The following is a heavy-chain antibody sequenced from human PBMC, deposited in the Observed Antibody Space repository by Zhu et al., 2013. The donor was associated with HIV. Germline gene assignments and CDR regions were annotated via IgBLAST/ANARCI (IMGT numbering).Heavy chain of an antibody. CDR1: GYTFTSYG. Sequence: QVQLVQSGAEVRKPGASVKVSCKASGYTFTSYGISWVRQAPGQGLEWMGWISAYNGNTNYAQNLQGRVTMTTDTSTSTAYMELRSLRSDDTAVYYCARDFGTNYVVYYYYMDVWGTRDHGHRLL. D-gene: IGHD4-4*01. CDR3: ARDFGTNYVVYYYYMDV. J-gene: IGHJ6*03. CDR2: ISAYNGNT. V-gene: IGHV1-18*01.